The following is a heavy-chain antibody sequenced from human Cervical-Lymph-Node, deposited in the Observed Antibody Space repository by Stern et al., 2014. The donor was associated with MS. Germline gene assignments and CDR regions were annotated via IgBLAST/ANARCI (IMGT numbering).Heavy chain of an antibody. J-gene: IGHJ3*02. Sequence: QLQLQESGSGLVKPSQTLSLTCAVSGGSISSGGYSWSWIRQPTGKGLEWIGYIYHSGITYYNPSLKSRVTISVDRSKNQFSLNLSSVTAADTAVYYCARSSTVTPNAFDIWGQGTMVTVSS. CDR3: ARSSTVTPNAFDI. V-gene: IGHV4-30-2*01. CDR2: IYHSGIT. D-gene: IGHD4-17*01. CDR1: GGSISSGGYS.